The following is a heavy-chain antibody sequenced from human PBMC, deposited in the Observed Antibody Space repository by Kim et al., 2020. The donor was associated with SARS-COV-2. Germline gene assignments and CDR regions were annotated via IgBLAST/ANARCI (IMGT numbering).Heavy chain of an antibody. CDR2: IGSKGNNYAT. D-gene: IGHD2-15*01. V-gene: IGHV3-73*01. CDR1: GFTFSDSN. CDR3: MILDSGGN. J-gene: IGHJ4*02. Sequence: GGSLRLSCAASGFTFSDSNIHWVRQASGKGLEWVGRIGSKGNNYATAYAASVKARFTVSRDDSKNTAYLQMNSLKTEDTAIYYCMILDSGGNWGQGTLVIVSS.